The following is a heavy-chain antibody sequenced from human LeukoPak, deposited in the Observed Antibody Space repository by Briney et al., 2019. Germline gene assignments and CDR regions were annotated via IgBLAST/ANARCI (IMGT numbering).Heavy chain of an antibody. CDR1: GGSFSGYY. V-gene: IGHV4-34*01. CDR3: ARGSPIQLWADAFDI. D-gene: IGHD5-18*01. CDR2: INHSGST. Sequence: PSETLSLTCAVYGGSFSGYYWSWIRQPPGKGLEWIGEINHSGSTNYNPSPKSRVTISVDTSKNQFSLKLSSVTAADTAVYYCARGSPIQLWADAFDIWGQGTMVTVSS. J-gene: IGHJ3*02.